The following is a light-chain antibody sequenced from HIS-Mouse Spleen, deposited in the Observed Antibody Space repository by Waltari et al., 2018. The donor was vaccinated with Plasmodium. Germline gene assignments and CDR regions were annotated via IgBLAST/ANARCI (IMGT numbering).Light chain of an antibody. V-gene: IGKV3-15*01. J-gene: IGKJ3*01. CDR2: GAS. CDR1: QSVSSN. CDR3: QQYNNWSFT. Sequence: EIVMTQSPATLSVSPGERATLSCRASQSVSSNLAWYQQKPGQAPRLLIYGASTRATGIPARFSSSGSGTEFTLTISSLQSEDFAVYYCQQYNNWSFTFGPGTKVDIK.